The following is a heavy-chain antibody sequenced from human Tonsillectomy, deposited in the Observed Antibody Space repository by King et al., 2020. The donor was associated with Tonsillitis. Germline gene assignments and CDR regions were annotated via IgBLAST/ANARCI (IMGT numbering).Heavy chain of an antibody. CDR2: IYIGCST. V-gene: IGHV3-53*01. J-gene: IGHJ6*02. D-gene: IGHD3-10*01. CDR3: ARENYYGSGIYAMDV. Sequence: VQLVESGGGLVQPGGSLRLSCAVSGFTVSSNYMNWVRQAPGKGLEWGSVIYIGCSTYYADSVKGRFTISRDNSKNKLYLQMNSLRVEDTAVYYCARENYYGSGIYAMDVWGQGTTVTVSS. CDR1: GFTVSSNY.